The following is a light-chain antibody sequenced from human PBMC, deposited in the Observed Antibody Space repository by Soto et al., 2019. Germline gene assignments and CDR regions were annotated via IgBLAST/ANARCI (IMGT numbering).Light chain of an antibody. V-gene: IGLV2-18*02. J-gene: IGLJ7*01. Sequence: QSVLTQPPSVSGSPGQSVTISCTGTSSDVGSFNRVSWYQQPPGTAPKLVIFEVSNRPSGVPHRFSGSKSGNTASLTISGLQAEDEADYYCSSYTSSSTVVFGGGTQLTVL. CDR1: SSDVGSFNR. CDR2: EVS. CDR3: SSYTSSSTVV.